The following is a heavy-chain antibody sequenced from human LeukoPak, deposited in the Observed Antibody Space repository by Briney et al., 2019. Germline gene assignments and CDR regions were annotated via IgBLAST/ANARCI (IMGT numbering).Heavy chain of an antibody. V-gene: IGHV3-21*01. J-gene: IGHJ4*02. CDR3: ARWTTLTTKALDY. D-gene: IGHD4-17*01. CDR2: IGSSSENI. CDR1: GFTFSGYA. Sequence: GGSLRLSCAASGFTFSGYAMSWVRQAPGKGLEWVSSIGSSSENIYYADSVRGRFTISRDNAKNSLFLQMSSLRAEDTAVYYCARWTTLTTKALDYWGQGTLVTVS.